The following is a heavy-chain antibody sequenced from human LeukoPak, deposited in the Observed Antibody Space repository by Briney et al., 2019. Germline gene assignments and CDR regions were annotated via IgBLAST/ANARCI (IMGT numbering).Heavy chain of an antibody. CDR3: ARDPKVLDTRPDYMDV. J-gene: IGHJ6*03. D-gene: IGHD3-3*01. CDR2: IYSGGST. Sequence: GGSLRLSCAASGFTVSSNYMSWVRQAPGKGLEWVSVIYSGGSTYYADSVKGRFTISRDNSKNTLYLQMNSLRAEDTAVYYCARDPKVLDTRPDYMDVWGKGTTVTVSS. V-gene: IGHV3-66*02. CDR1: GFTVSSNY.